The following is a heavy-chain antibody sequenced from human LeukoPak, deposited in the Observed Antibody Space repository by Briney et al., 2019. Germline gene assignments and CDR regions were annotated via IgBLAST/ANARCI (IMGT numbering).Heavy chain of an antibody. J-gene: IGHJ6*03. V-gene: IGHV4-34*01. D-gene: IGHD5-18*01. CDR2: INYSGST. CDR3: ARGGNGYSYPRGYYDYMDV. Sequence: SETLSLTCAVYAGSLSGYYWSWIGQPPGKGLEGIGEINYSGSTNYNPSLKSRVTISVDPSKNQFSLKLSSATAADTAVFYCARGGNGYSYPRGYYDYMDVWGKGATVTVSS. CDR1: AGSLSGYY.